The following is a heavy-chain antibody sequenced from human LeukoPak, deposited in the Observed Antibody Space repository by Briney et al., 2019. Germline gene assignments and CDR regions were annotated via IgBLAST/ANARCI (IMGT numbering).Heavy chain of an antibody. V-gene: IGHV3-30*03. CDR2: ISKDGNER. CDR1: RFTSSDYP. CDR3: AREGSRGYYPY. J-gene: IGHJ4*01. D-gene: IGHD3-22*01. Sequence: GGSLRLSCAASRFTSSDYPMHWVRQTPGKGLEWVAVISKDGNERHYADPVKDRFTISRDNSKNTVYLQIDSLSVEDMAVYYCAREGSRGYYPYWGQGILVTVSS.